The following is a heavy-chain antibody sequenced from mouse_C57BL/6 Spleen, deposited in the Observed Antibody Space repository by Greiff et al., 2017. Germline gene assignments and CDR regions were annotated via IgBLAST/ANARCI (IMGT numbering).Heavy chain of an antibody. Sequence: DVKLVESGGGLVQPKGSLTLSCAASGFSFNTYAMNWVRKAPGTGLEWVARIRSKSNNYATYYADSVKDRFTISRDDSESMLYLQMNNLKTEDTAMYYCVRHDGYVFDYWGQGTTLTVSS. CDR2: IRSKSNNYAT. J-gene: IGHJ2*01. CDR3: VRHDGYVFDY. CDR1: GFSFNTYA. V-gene: IGHV10-1*01. D-gene: IGHD2-3*01.